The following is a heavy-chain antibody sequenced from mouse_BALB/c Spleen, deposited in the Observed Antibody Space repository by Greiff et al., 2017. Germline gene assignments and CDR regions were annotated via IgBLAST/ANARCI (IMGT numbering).Heavy chain of an antibody. V-gene: IGHV1-80*01. CDR3: ARVLEQEAMDY. D-gene: IGHD2-10*02. Sequence: VKLMESGAELVRPGSSVKISCKASGYAFSSYWMNWVKQRPGQGLEWIGQIYPGDGDTNYNGKFKGKATLTADKSSSTAYMQLSSLTSEDSAVYFCARVLEQEAMDYWGQGTSVTVSS. CDR1: GYAFSSYW. J-gene: IGHJ4*01. CDR2: IYPGDGDT.